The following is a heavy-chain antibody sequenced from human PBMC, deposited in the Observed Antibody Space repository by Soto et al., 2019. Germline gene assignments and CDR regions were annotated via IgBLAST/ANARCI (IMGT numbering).Heavy chain of an antibody. J-gene: IGHJ4*02. CDR2: VSSDGGFT. V-gene: IGHV3-11*06. D-gene: IGHD3-10*01. Sequence: VGPLRLSCEASGYSFSDYYLRWIRQVPGRGLECLSYVSSDGGFTHYADSVQGRFTISRDTTKNSLFLEMKGLRAEDTALYFWARDPMGRGVPLDYWGPGTLLTVSS. CDR1: GYSFSDYY. CDR3: ARDPMGRGVPLDY.